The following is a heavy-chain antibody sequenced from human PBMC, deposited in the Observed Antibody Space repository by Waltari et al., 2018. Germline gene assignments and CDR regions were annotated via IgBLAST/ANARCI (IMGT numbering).Heavy chain of an antibody. J-gene: IGHJ6*02. CDR1: GDSISSDF. Sequence: QVQLQESGPGLVKPSETLSLPCPVSGDSISSDFWTWIRQSPGTGLEWIGYVTYSGSTNYNPSLKGRVTISADTSKNQFSLSLSFVTTADTAVYYCARGPRRRICSGGTCYSRYYYGMDVWGQGATVIVSS. V-gene: IGHV4-59*01. D-gene: IGHD2-15*01. CDR2: VTYSGST. CDR3: ARGPRRRICSGGTCYSRYYYGMDV.